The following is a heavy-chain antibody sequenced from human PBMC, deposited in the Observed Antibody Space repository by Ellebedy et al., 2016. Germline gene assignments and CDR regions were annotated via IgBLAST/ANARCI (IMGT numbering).Heavy chain of an antibody. Sequence: GGSLRLXXAASGFTFDDHAMHWVRQAPGKGLEWLSAISWDSTSIVYADSVKDRFTVSRDNAKNSLYLQMNSLRAEDTAVYYCAGWTGDDNYWGQGTLVTVSS. D-gene: IGHD3/OR15-3a*01. CDR2: ISWDSTSI. CDR3: AGWTGDDNY. V-gene: IGHV3-9*01. J-gene: IGHJ4*02. CDR1: GFTFDDHA.